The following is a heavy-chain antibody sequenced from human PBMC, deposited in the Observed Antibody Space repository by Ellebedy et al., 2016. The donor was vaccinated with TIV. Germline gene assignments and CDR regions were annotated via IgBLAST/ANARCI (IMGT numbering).Heavy chain of an antibody. CDR3: GRDYYGSVDY. CDR2: ISGSGSNT. V-gene: IGHV3-23*01. CDR1: GFIFSTYA. Sequence: GESLKISXAASGFIFSTYAMSWVRQAPGEGLEWVSSISGSGSNTYYADSVKGRFTISRDNAKYTVYMQMNSLRGEDTAVYYCGRDYYGSVDYWGQGTLVTVSS. J-gene: IGHJ4*02. D-gene: IGHD3-10*01.